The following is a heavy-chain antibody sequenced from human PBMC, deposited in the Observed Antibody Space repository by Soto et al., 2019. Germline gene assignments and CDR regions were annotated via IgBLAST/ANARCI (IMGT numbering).Heavy chain of an antibody. D-gene: IGHD2-8*02. CDR3: AKQSSGWGYWLGYFDY. J-gene: IGHJ4*02. CDR2: ISGSGGST. CDR1: GFTFSSYA. Sequence: GGSLRLSCAASGFTFSSYAMSWVRQAPGKGLEWVSAISGSGGSTYYADSVKGRFTISRDNSKNTLYLQMNSLRAEDTAVYYCAKQSSGWGYWLGYFDYWGQGTLVTVSS. V-gene: IGHV3-23*01.